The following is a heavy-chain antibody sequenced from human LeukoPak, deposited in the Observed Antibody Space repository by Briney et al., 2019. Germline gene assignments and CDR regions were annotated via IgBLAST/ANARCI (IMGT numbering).Heavy chain of an antibody. J-gene: IGHJ4*02. CDR2: ISGSGGST. V-gene: IGHV3-23*01. D-gene: IGHD2-21*02. Sequence: PGGSLRLSCAASGFTFSSYAMSWVRQAPGKGLEWVSAISGSGGSTYYADSVKGRFTISRDNAKNSLYLQMNSLRAEDTAVYYCARVGRLLPNFDYWGQGTLVTVSS. CDR3: ARVGRLLPNFDY. CDR1: GFTFSSYA.